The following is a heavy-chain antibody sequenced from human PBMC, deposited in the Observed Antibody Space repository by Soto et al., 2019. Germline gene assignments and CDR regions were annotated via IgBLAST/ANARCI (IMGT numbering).Heavy chain of an antibody. Sequence: QVQLVESGGGVVQPGRSLRLSCAASGFTFSSYAMHWVRQAPGKGLEWVAVISYDGSNKYYADSVKGRFTISRDNSKNTLYLQMNSLRAEDTAVDYCARDLEQWLVEGAFDIWGQGTMVTVSS. CDR3: ARDLEQWLVEGAFDI. CDR2: ISYDGSNK. J-gene: IGHJ3*02. CDR1: GFTFSSYA. V-gene: IGHV3-30-3*01. D-gene: IGHD6-19*01.